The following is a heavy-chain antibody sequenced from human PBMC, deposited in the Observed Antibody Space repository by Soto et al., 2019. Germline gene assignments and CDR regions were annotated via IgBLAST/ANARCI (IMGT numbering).Heavy chain of an antibody. J-gene: IGHJ6*02. V-gene: IGHV3-49*03. D-gene: IGHD6-13*01. CDR1: GFTFSDYA. CDR3: AKYTYTSRYSFFGMDV. Sequence: GRSLRLSCTTSGFTFSDYAISWFRQAPGKALEWVGVIRNKAYGVPTDYAASVKGRFAISRDDSISTAYMPMNSVTTEDTAVYFCAKYTYTSRYSFFGMDVWGHGTTVTVSS. CDR2: IRNKAYGVPT.